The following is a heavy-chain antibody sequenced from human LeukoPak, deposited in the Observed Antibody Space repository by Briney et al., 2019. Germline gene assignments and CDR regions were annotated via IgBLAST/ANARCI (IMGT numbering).Heavy chain of an antibody. V-gene: IGHV4-59*08. J-gene: IGHJ3*02. CDR2: VYYSGHT. D-gene: IGHD3-22*01. CDR1: GGSTSGYY. CDR3: ARHMTVTYDAFDM. Sequence: SETLSLTCSVSGGSTSGYYWSWIRQPPGKGPEWIGYVYYSGHTSYSPSLENRVTISVDTSKNQFSLKLNSVTAADTAVYYCARHMTVTYDAFDMWGQGTMVTVSS.